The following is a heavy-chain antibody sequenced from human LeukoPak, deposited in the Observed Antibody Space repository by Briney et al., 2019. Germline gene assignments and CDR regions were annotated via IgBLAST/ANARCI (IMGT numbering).Heavy chain of an antibody. D-gene: IGHD2-2*01. CDR2: IYYAGTT. J-gene: IGHJ6*03. Sequence: SETLSLTCTVSGGSISSYYWSWIRQPPGKGLEWIGYIYYAGTTNYNPSLKSRLTISVDTSKNQFSLKLSSVTAADTAVYYCARGGSGYCSSTSCYEDYYYYYMDVWGKGTTVTVSS. CDR3: ARGGSGYCSSTSCYEDYYYYYMDV. CDR1: GGSISSYY. V-gene: IGHV4-59*12.